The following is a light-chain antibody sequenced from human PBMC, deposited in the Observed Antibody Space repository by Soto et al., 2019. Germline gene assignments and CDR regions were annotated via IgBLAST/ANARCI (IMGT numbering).Light chain of an antibody. J-gene: IGLJ2*01. Sequence: QSALTQPPSASGSPGQSVTISCTGSSSDVGGYNYVSWYQQHPGKAPKLMICEVSKRPSGVPDRFSGSKSGNTASLTVSGLQAEDEADYYCSSYADVNKGVVFGGGTKLTVL. CDR3: SSYADVNKGVV. V-gene: IGLV2-8*01. CDR1: SSDVGGYNY. CDR2: EVS.